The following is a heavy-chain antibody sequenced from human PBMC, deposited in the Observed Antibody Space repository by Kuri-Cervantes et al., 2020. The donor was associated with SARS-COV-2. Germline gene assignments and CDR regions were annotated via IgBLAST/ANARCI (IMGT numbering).Heavy chain of an antibody. CDR1: GESFSGYY. V-gene: IGHV4-34*01. CDR3: ARGSNWGNVPLDY. J-gene: IGHJ4*02. D-gene: IGHD7-27*01. Sequence: SETLSLTCAFYGESFSGYYWNWIRQSPGKGLEWIGEVNHRGSTNYNPSLKSRVTISVDTSKNQFSLKLSSVTAADTAVYYCARGSNWGNVPLDYWGQETLVTVSS. CDR2: VNHRGST.